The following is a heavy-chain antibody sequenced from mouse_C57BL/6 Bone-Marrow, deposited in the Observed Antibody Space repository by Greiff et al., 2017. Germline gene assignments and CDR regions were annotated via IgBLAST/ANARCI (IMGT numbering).Heavy chain of an antibody. V-gene: IGHV5S21*01. CDR2: ISSSGGNI. CDR1: GFTFSSYA. CDR3: ARDYDDWRFAY. D-gene: IGHD2-4*01. Sequence: EVKLVESGEGLVKPGGSLKLSCAVSGFTFSSYAMSWIRQTPEKSLEWVAYISSSGGNIDYADTVKGRFTMCRDNATNTPYLQMSSLTSEDTAIYYCARDYDDWRFAYWGQGTLVTVSA. J-gene: IGHJ3*01.